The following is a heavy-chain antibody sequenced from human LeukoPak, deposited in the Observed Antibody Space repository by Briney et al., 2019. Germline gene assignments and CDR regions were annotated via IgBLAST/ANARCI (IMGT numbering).Heavy chain of an antibody. J-gene: IGHJ4*02. V-gene: IGHV3-48*04. CDR1: GFTFSSYA. Sequence: GGSLRLSCAASGFTFSSYAMSWVRQAPGKGLEWVSYISSSSSTIFYADSVKGRFTISRDNAKNSLYLQMNSLRAEDTAVYYCARATDFWSGYPDYWGQGTLVTVSS. D-gene: IGHD3-3*01. CDR2: ISSSSSTI. CDR3: ARATDFWSGYPDY.